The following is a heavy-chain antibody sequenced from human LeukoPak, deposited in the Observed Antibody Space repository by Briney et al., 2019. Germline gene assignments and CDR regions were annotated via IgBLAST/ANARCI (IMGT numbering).Heavy chain of an antibody. Sequence: SSETLSLTCTVSGGSISSYYWSWIRQPPGKGLEWIGYIYYSGSTNYNPSLKSRVTISVDTSKNQFSLKLSSVTAADTAVYYCARDARRKDSSGYYYDYWGQGTLVTVS. CDR2: IYYSGST. V-gene: IGHV4-59*01. D-gene: IGHD3-22*01. CDR1: GGSISSYY. J-gene: IGHJ4*02. CDR3: ARDARRKDSSGYYYDY.